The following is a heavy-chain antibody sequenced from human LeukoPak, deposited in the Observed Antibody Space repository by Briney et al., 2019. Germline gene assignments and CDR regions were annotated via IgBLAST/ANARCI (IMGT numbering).Heavy chain of an antibody. Sequence: GGSLRLSCAASGFTVSSNYMSWVRQAPGKGLEWVSVIYSGGSTYYADSVKGRFTIPRDNSKNTLYLQMNSLRAEDTAVYYCARAGYSNYFDYWGQGTLVTVSS. V-gene: IGHV3-53*01. CDR1: GFTVSSNY. D-gene: IGHD5-18*01. CDR3: ARAGYSNYFDY. CDR2: IYSGGST. J-gene: IGHJ4*02.